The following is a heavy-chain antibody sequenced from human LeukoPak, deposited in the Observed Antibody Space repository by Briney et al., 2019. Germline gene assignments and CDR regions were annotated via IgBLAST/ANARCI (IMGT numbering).Heavy chain of an antibody. V-gene: IGHV1-69*13. J-gene: IGHJ4*02. Sequence: SVKVSCKASGGTFSGYAISWVRQAPGQGLEWMGGIIPIFGTANYAQKFQGRVTITADESTSTAYMELSSLRSEDTAVYYCARGYYDSSGSLPDYWGQGTLVTVSS. CDR2: IIPIFGTA. CDR3: ARGYYDSSGSLPDY. CDR1: GGTFSGYA. D-gene: IGHD3-22*01.